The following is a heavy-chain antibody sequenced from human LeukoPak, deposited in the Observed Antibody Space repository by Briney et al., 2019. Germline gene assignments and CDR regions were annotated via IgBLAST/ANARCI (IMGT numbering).Heavy chain of an antibody. CDR2: INPNSGGT. J-gene: IGHJ4*02. CDR3: ARVWTQDYSNYVDDY. D-gene: IGHD4-11*01. Sequence: ASVKVSCKASGYTFTGYYMHWVRQAPGQGLEWMGRINPNSGGTNYAQKFQGRVTMTRDTSISTAYTELSRLRSDDTAVYYCARVWTQDYSNYVDDYWGQGTLVTVSS. V-gene: IGHV1-2*06. CDR1: GYTFTGYY.